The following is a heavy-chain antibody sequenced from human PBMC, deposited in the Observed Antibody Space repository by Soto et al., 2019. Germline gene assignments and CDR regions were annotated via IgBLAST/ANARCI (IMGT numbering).Heavy chain of an antibody. CDR2: FHNRGST. CDR1: GDSMSGYH. CDR3: ASDPVDGYSFFDY. V-gene: IGHV4-59*01. D-gene: IGHD2-15*01. J-gene: IGHJ4*02. Sequence: QVQLQESGPGLVKPSETLSLTCTVSGDSMSGYHWNWIRQPPGQGLQWIGYFHNRGSTTYDSSLKSRVTISIDTSKRQSSLKLTSVTTADTAVYYCASDPVDGYSFFDYWGQGILVTVSS.